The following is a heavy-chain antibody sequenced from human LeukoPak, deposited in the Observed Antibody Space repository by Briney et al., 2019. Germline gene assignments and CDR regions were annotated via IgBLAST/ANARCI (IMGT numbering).Heavy chain of an antibody. D-gene: IGHD6-13*01. CDR3: AKVGSAAGRAFDI. CDR2: IRYDGSNK. CDR1: GFTFSSYG. J-gene: IGHJ3*02. V-gene: IGHV3-30*02. Sequence: GGSLRLSCAASGFTFSSYGMHWVSQAPGKGREWVAFIRYDGSNKYYADSVKGRFTISRDNSKNTLYLQMNSLTAEDTAVYYCAKVGSAAGRAFDIWGQGTMVTVSS.